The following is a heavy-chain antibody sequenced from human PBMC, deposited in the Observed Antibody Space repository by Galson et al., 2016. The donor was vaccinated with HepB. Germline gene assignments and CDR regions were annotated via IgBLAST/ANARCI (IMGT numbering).Heavy chain of an antibody. CDR2: ISGSGSNK. Sequence: SLRLSCAASGFTFSSYAMTWVRQAPGKGLEWVSGISGSGSNKYYANAVKGRFTISRDNSNNTRYLQVNSLMAEDTALYFCARYSYTWAPFDYWGQGSLVTVSS. CDR3: ARYSYTWAPFDY. J-gene: IGHJ4*02. V-gene: IGHV3-23*01. CDR1: GFTFSSYA. D-gene: IGHD1-26*01.